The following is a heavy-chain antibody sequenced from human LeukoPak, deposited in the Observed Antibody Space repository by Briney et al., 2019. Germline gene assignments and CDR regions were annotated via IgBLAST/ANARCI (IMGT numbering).Heavy chain of an antibody. J-gene: IGHJ2*01. D-gene: IGHD3-10*01. CDR1: GGSISSYY. Sequence: SETLSLTCTASGGSISSYYWSWIRQPPGKGLEWIGYIYYSGSTNYNPSLKSRVTISVDTSKNQFSLKLSSVTAADTAVYYCAGSGSGSYYSPWYFDLWGRGTLVTVSS. V-gene: IGHV4-59*01. CDR2: IYYSGST. CDR3: AGSGSGSYYSPWYFDL.